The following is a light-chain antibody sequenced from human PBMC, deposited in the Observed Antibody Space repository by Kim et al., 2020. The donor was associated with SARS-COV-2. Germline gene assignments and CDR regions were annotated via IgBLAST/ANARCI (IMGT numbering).Light chain of an antibody. V-gene: IGLV1-44*01. CDR1: RSNIGSNA. Sequence: QRVTISCSGSRSNIGSNAVNWYQQLPGTAPKLLIYNNNQRPSGVPDRFSGSKSGTSATLAISGLQSDDEADYYCAAWDDSLNGRGVFGTGTKVTVL. J-gene: IGLJ1*01. CDR2: NNN. CDR3: AAWDDSLNGRGV.